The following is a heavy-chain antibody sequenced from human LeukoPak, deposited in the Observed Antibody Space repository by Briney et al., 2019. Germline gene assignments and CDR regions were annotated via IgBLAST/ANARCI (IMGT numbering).Heavy chain of an antibody. D-gene: IGHD4-11*01. CDR2: ISYDGNTI. V-gene: IGHV3-30-3*01. J-gene: IGHJ4*02. CDR1: EFTFSNYA. CDR3: ARSGGLQKFDY. Sequence: QPGGSLILSCAASEFTFSNYALHWVRQAPGKGLQWVAVISYDGNTIHYADSVKGRFIISRDTSKNTLYLQMNSLRAEDTAVYYCARSGGLQKFDYWGQGTLVTVSS.